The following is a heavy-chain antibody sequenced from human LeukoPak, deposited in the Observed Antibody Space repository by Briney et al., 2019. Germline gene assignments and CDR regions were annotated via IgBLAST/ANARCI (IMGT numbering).Heavy chain of an antibody. CDR2: IYYSGTT. CDR3: ARRNYGFNTYYFDY. V-gene: IGHV4-59*08. D-gene: IGHD4-17*01. CDR1: GGSMSSYY. Sequence: SETLSLTCTVSGGSMSSYYWSWIRQPPGKGLECVGSIYYSGTTNYNPSLRSRVTISVDTSKNQFSLKLTSVTAADTAVYYCARRNYGFNTYYFDYWGQGTLVTVSS. J-gene: IGHJ4*02.